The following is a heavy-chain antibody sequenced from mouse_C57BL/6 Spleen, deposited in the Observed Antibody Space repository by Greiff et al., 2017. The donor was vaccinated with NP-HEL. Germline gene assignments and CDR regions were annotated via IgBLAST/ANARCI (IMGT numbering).Heavy chain of an antibody. V-gene: IGHV5-12*01. CDR1: GFTFSDYY. Sequence: EVQGVESGGGLVQPGGSLKLSCAASGFTFSDYYMYWVRQTPEKRLEWVAYISNGGGSTYYPDTVKGRFTISRDNAKNTLYLQMSRLKSEDTAMYYCARQDGYYRYFDVWGTGTTVTVSS. CDR3: ARQDGYYRYFDV. D-gene: IGHD2-3*01. CDR2: ISNGGGST. J-gene: IGHJ1*03.